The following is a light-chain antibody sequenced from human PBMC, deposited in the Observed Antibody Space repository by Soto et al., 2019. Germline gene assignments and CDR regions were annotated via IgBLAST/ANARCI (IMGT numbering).Light chain of an antibody. CDR1: QGISSY. J-gene: IGKJ2*01. V-gene: IGKV1-9*01. Sequence: DIQLTQSPSFLSASVGDRVTITCRASQGISSYLAWYQQKPGKAPKLLIYGASTLQSGVPSRFSGSGSGTEFTLTISSLQPEDFATYYCLQLNSYPPTFGQGTNLEIK. CDR2: GAS. CDR3: LQLNSYPPT.